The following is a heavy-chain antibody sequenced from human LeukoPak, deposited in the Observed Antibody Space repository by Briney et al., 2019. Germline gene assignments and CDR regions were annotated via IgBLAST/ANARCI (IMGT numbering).Heavy chain of an antibody. J-gene: IGHJ4*02. Sequence: GSLRLSCAVSGITLSNYGMTWVRQAPGKGLEWVAGISDTGGRTNYADSVKGRFTISRDNPKNTLYLQMNSLGAEDTAVYFCAKRGVVIRVILVGFHKEAYYFDSWGQGALVTVSS. CDR3: AKRGVVIRVILVGFHKEAYYFDS. CDR1: GITLSNYG. D-gene: IGHD3-22*01. V-gene: IGHV3-23*01. CDR2: ISDTGGRT.